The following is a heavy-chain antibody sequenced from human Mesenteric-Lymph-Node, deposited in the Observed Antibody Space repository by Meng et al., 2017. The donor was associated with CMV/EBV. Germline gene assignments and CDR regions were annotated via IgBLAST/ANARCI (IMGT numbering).Heavy chain of an antibody. D-gene: IGHD6-19*01. CDR2: ISSSGTTI. J-gene: IGHJ4*02. V-gene: IGHV3-11*04. CDR3: ARDLTFSGPFDS. CDR1: GFIFSDYY. Sequence: GESLKISCAASGFIFSDYYMSWIRQAPGKGLEWVSYISSSGTTIYYADSLKGRFTISRDNAKNSLYLQMNSLGAEDTAVYYCARDLTFSGPFDSWGQGTLVTVSS.